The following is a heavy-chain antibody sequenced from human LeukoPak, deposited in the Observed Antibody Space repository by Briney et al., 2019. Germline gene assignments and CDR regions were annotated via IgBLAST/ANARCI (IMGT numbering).Heavy chain of an antibody. D-gene: IGHD3-10*01. V-gene: IGHV3-48*02. Sequence: QPGWSRRLSCAAPGFSFLGYNMNWARQAPGKGLEWVSYISSSGTTVYYADSVKGRFTISRDNAKNSLYLQMNSLRDEDTAVYYCVMVRGGSFDYWGQGTLVTVSS. CDR3: VMVRGGSFDY. J-gene: IGHJ4*02. CDR1: GFSFLGYN. CDR2: ISSSGTTV.